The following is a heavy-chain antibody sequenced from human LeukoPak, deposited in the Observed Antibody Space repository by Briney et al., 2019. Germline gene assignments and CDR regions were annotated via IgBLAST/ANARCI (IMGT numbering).Heavy chain of an antibody. V-gene: IGHV3-7*01. Sequence: GGSLRLFCAASGFTFSRYWMTWLRQARGKGLEWVANIKEDGSEKYYVDSVKGRFTISRDNSKNSLYLQMSRLRAEDSAIYYCARDRDVYHTGVDYWGQGTLVTVSS. CDR2: IKEDGSEK. CDR1: GFTFSRYW. J-gene: IGHJ4*02. D-gene: IGHD5-24*01. CDR3: ARDRDVYHTGVDY.